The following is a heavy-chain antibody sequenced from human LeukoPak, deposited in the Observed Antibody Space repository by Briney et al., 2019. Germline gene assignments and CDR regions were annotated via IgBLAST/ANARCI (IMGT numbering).Heavy chain of an antibody. CDR1: GFTFSSHS. CDR2: ISSSSYI. D-gene: IGHD3-3*01. Sequence: GGSLRLSCAASGFTFSSHSMNWVRQAPGKGLEWVSSISSSSYIYYADSVKGRFTISRDNAKNSLYLQMNSLRAEDTAVYYCARDEGGGYYGYWGQGTLVTVSS. CDR3: ARDEGGGYYGY. J-gene: IGHJ4*02. V-gene: IGHV3-21*01.